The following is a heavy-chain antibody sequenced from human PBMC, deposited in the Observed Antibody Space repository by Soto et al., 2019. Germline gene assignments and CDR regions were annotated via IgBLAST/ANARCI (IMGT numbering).Heavy chain of an antibody. V-gene: IGHV3-33*01. CDR1: GFTFSSYG. CDR2: MWYDGSNK. CDR3: ARGVVLRFLEWSGMDV. Sequence: QVQLVESGGGVVQPGRSLRLSCAASGFTFSSYGMHWVRQAPGKGLEWVAVMWYDGSNKYYSDSVKGRFTISRDNSKNTLYLQMNSLRAEDTAVYYCARGVVLRFLEWSGMDVWGQGTTVTVSS. J-gene: IGHJ6*02. D-gene: IGHD3-3*01.